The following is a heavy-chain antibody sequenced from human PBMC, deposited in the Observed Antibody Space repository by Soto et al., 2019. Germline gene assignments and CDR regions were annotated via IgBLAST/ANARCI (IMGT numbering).Heavy chain of an antibody. CDR1: GGSFSGYY. V-gene: IGHV4-34*01. CDR2: INHSGST. CDR3: ARLRGGAVAGPGPVVDY. J-gene: IGHJ4*02. D-gene: IGHD6-19*01. Sequence: QVQLQQWGAGLLKPSETLSLTCAVYGGSFSGYYWSWIRQPPGKGLEWIGEINHSGSTNYNPSLKSRFTISVDTSKNQFSLKLSSVTAADTAVYYCARLRGGAVAGPGPVVDYWGQGTLVTVSS.